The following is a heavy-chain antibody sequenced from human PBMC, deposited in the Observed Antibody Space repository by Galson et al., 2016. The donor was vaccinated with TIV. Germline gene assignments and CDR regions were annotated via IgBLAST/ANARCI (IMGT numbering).Heavy chain of an antibody. J-gene: IGHJ4*02. V-gene: IGHV3-74*01. D-gene: IGHD5-18*01. CDR3: ARDGDTPLVPIDY. Sequence: SLRLSCAVSGFTLSSYWMNWVRQAPGKGLVWVSRIYNDGSSTWYADSVKGRFTISRDNAKNTLYLQMDSLRAEDTAVYYCARDGDTPLVPIDYWGQGTLVTVSS. CDR2: IYNDGSST. CDR1: GFTLSSYW.